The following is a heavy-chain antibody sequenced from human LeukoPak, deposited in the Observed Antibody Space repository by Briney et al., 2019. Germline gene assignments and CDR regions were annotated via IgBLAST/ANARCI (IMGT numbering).Heavy chain of an antibody. CDR2: IIPILGIA. CDR1: GGTFSSYA. D-gene: IGHD2-15*01. CDR3: ARTSLVVVAAKPFDY. J-gene: IGHJ4*02. V-gene: IGHV1-69*04. Sequence: ASVKVSCKASGGTFSSYAISRVRQAPGQGLEWMGRIIPILGIANYAQKFQGRVTITADKSTSTAYMELSSLRSEDTAVYYCARTSLVVVAAKPFDYWGQGTLVTVSS.